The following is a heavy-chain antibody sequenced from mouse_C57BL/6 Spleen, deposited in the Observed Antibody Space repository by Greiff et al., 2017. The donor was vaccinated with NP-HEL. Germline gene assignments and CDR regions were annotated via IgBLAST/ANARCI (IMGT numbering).Heavy chain of an antibody. V-gene: IGHV1-47*01. Sequence: QVQLQQSGAELVKPGASVKMSCKASGYTFTTYPIEWMKQNHGKSLEWIGNLHPYNDDTKSNEKFKGKATLTVDKSSSTVYLGLSRLTSDDSAVYYCAKGGDAMDYWGQGTSVTVSS. J-gene: IGHJ4*01. CDR2: LHPYNDDT. CDR1: GYTFTTYP. CDR3: AKGGDAMDY.